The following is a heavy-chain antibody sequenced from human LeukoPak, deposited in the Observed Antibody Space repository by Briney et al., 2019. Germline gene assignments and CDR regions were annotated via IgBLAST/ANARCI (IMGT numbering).Heavy chain of an antibody. CDR2: ITSDGSTT. CDR3: ATGGGWWSPDY. J-gene: IGHJ4*02. CDR1: GFTFSNCW. Sequence: PGGSLRLSCAASGFTFSNCWMHWVRQAPGKGLVWVSRITSDGSTTSYANSVKGRFTISRDNAKNTQYLQMNSLRAEDTAVYYCATGGGWWSPDYWGQGTLVTVSS. V-gene: IGHV3-74*01. D-gene: IGHD2-15*01.